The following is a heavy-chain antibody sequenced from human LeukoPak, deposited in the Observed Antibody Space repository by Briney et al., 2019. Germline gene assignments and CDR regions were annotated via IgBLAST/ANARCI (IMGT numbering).Heavy chain of an antibody. CDR3: ARHRSLRGWFDP. D-gene: IGHD2-15*01. CDR1: GDSISSSDYC. J-gene: IGHJ5*02. Sequence: SETLSLTCTVSGDSISSSDYCWSWLRQPPGRGLEFVGCLYFSGSTYYNPALNGRVTISVDTSKNQFSLNLYSMTAADTALYFCARHRSLRGWFDPWGQGTLVTVSS. CDR2: LYFSGST. V-gene: IGHV4-39*01.